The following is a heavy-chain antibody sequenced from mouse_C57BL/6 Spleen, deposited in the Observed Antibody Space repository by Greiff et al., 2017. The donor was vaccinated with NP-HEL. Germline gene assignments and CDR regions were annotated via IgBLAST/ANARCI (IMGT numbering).Heavy chain of an antibody. CDR3: AREGGYAMDY. Sequence: EVKLEESGGGLVKPGGSLKLSCAASGFTFSSYAMSWVRQTPEKRLEWVATISDGGSYTYYPDNVKGRFTISRDHAKNNLYLQMSHLKSEDTAMYYCAREGGYAMDYWGQGTSVTVSS. J-gene: IGHJ4*01. CDR1: GFTFSSYA. V-gene: IGHV5-4*01. CDR2: ISDGGSYT.